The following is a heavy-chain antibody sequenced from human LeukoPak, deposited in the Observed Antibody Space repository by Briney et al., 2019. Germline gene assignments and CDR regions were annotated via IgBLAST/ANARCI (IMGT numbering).Heavy chain of an antibody. CDR1: GYALTELS. J-gene: IGHJ2*01. CDR3: ATVDSSGTRYFDL. D-gene: IGHD3-22*01. Sequence: ASVKVSCKVSGYALTELSMHWVRQAPGKGLEWMGGFDPEDGETIYAQKFQGRVTMTEDTSTDTAYMELSSLRSEDTAVYYCATVDSSGTRYFDLWGRGTLVTVSS. CDR2: FDPEDGET. V-gene: IGHV1-24*01.